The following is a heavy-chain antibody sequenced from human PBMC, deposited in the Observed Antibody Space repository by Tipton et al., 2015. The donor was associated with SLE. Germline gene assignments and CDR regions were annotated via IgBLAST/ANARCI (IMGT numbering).Heavy chain of an antibody. Sequence: TLSLTCTVSGGSISSHYWSWIRQPPGKGLEWIGEINHSGSTNYNPSLKSRVTISVDTSKNQFSLKLSSVTAADTAVYYCARFVAAAWYFQHWGQGTLVTVSS. CDR3: ARFVAAAWYFQH. D-gene: IGHD6-13*01. CDR1: GGSISSHY. CDR2: INHSGST. J-gene: IGHJ1*01. V-gene: IGHV4-34*01.